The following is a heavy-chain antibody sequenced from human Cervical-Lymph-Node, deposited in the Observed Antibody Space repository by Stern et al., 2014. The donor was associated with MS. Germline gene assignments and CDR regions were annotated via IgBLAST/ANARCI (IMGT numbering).Heavy chain of an antibody. J-gene: IGHJ4*02. Sequence: VKLVQSGGGLVKPGGSLKLSCAVSGFTFSSYSMNWVRQVPGTGLARVSSISSSSSDIYYDDSLKGRFTISRDNAKNSLSLQMNSLRAEDTAVYYCARDYDGNYLTYFEYWGQGTLVTVSS. D-gene: IGHD2/OR15-2a*01. CDR3: ARDYDGNYLTYFEY. CDR2: ISSSSSDI. CDR1: GFTFSSYS. V-gene: IGHV3-21*01.